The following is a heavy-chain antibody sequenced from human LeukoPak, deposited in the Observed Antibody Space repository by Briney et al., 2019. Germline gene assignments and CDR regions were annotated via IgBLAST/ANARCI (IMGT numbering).Heavy chain of an antibody. Sequence: GGSLRLSCAASGFTFSAFSMNWVRQAPGKGLEWVSSISSNSEHILYPDSVKGRFTISRDNAKNSVYLQMNSLRSEDTAVYYCASGPMPSYDSSGYPNDKSDYWGQGTLVTVSS. CDR1: GFTFSAFS. J-gene: IGHJ4*02. D-gene: IGHD3-22*01. CDR2: ISSNSEHI. V-gene: IGHV3-21*04. CDR3: ASGPMPSYDSSGYPNDKSDY.